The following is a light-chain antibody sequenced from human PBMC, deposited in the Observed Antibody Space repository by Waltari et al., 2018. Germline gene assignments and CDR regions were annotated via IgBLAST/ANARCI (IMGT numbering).Light chain of an antibody. CDR2: WAS. Sequence: DIVMTQSPDSLAVSLGERATINCKSSQSVLYSSDNRNYLAWYQQKPGQPPNLLIYWASTRESGVPDRFSGSGSGTDFTLTISSLQAEDVAVYYCQQYYSSPFTFGPGTKVYIK. CDR1: QSVLYSSDNRNY. J-gene: IGKJ3*01. CDR3: QQYYSSPFT. V-gene: IGKV4-1*01.